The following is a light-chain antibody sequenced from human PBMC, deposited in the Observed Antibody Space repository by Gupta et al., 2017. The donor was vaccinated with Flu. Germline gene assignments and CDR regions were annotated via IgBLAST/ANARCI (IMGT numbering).Light chain of an antibody. CDR1: KLGDTY. Sequence: SYELTQPPSVSVSPGQTASITCSGHKLGDTYASWYQQKPGQSPVLVIYQDNKRPSGIPGRFAGSNSGNTDTLTIGGTQAVDDADYYCQASDSNTLWVFGGGTKLTVL. CDR2: QDN. V-gene: IGLV3-1*01. CDR3: QASDSNTLWV. J-gene: IGLJ3*02.